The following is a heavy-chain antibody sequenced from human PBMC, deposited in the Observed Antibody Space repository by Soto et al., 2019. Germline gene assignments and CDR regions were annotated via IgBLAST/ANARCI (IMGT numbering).Heavy chain of an antibody. J-gene: IGHJ4*02. V-gene: IGHV3-30-3*01. D-gene: IGHD6-25*01. CDR2: ISYDGSNK. CDR3: ARGGAFTATIGDY. Sequence: QVQLVESGGGVVQPGRSLRLSCAASGFTFSSYAMHWVRQAPGKGLEWVAVISYDGSNKYYADSVKGRFTISRDNSKNTRYLQMNSLRAEDTAVYYCARGGAFTATIGDYWGQGTLVTVSS. CDR1: GFTFSSYA.